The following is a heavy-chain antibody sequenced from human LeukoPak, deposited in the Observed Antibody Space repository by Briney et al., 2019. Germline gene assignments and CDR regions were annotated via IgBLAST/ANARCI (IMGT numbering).Heavy chain of an antibody. V-gene: IGHV4-39*07. J-gene: IGHJ6*02. Sequence: PSETLSLTCTVSGGSISSSSYYWGWIRQPPGKGLEWIGSIYYSGSTYYNPSLKSRVTISVDTSKNQLSLKLSSVTAADTAVYYCAREGLEQWLETYYYYGMDVWGQGTTVTVSS. D-gene: IGHD6-19*01. CDR3: AREGLEQWLETYYYYGMDV. CDR1: GGSISSSSYY. CDR2: IYYSGST.